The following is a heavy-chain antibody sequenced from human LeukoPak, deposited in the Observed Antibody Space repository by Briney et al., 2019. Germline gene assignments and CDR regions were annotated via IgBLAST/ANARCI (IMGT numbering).Heavy chain of an antibody. D-gene: IGHD6-19*01. V-gene: IGHV4-59*08. Sequence: SETLSLTCTVSGGSISSYYWSWIRQPPGKGLEWIGYIYYSGNTNYNPSLKSRVTISVDTSKKQFSLKLSSVTAADTAVYYCARRSSRGWAFDIWGQGTMVTVSS. CDR3: ARRSSRGWAFDI. J-gene: IGHJ3*02. CDR1: GGSISSYY. CDR2: IYYSGNT.